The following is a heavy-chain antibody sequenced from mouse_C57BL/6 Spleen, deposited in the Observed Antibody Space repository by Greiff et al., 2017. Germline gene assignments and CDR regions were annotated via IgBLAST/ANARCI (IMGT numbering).Heavy chain of an antibody. CDR1: ATPSPVIT. CDR2: ISYSGST. J-gene: IGHJ1*03. CDR3: SRGGGYFDV. Sequence: EVQLWSQDLAWQNLLRLCPSPVLSLATPSPVITGTGSGHSQGINLSTWGYISYSGSTYYNPSLISRISITRDTSNNQYYLQLNSVTTEDTATYYCSRGGGYFDVWGTGTTVTVSS. V-gene: IGHV3-8*01.